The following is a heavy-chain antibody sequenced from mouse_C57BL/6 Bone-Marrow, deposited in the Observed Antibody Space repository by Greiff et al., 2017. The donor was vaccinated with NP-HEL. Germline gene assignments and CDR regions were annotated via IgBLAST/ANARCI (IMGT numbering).Heavy chain of an antibody. Sequence: VQVVESGAELVRPGTSVKVSCKASGYAFTNYLIEWVKQRPGQGLEWIGVINPGSGGTNYNEKFKGKATLTADKSSSTAYMQLSSLTSEDSAVYFCAISDGYFFAYWGQGTLVTVSA. J-gene: IGHJ3*01. V-gene: IGHV1-54*01. CDR3: AISDGYFFAY. D-gene: IGHD2-3*01. CDR1: GYAFTNYL. CDR2: INPGSGGT.